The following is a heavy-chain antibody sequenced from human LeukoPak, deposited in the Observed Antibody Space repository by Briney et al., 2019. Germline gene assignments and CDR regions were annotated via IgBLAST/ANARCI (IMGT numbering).Heavy chain of an antibody. CDR1: GYTFTGYY. Sequence: ASVKVSCKASGYTFTGYYMHWVRQAPGQGLEWMGWINPNSGGTNYAQKFQGWVTMTRDTSISTAYMELSRLRSDDTAVYYCARQTHEKDTAMEFFGYWGQGTLVTVSS. J-gene: IGHJ4*02. CDR2: INPNSGGT. D-gene: IGHD5-18*01. CDR3: ARQTHEKDTAMEFFGY. V-gene: IGHV1-2*04.